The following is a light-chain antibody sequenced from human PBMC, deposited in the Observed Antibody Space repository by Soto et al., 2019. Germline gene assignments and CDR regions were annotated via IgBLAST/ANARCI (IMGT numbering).Light chain of an antibody. Sequence: EIVLTQSPATLPLSPGERATLSCRASQSIYTMLAWYQQRPGQAPRLLIYEASNRATGIPARFSGSGSGTDFTLTISSLEPEDFAVYFCQQRFNWPRTFGQGTKVEI. CDR3: QQRFNWPRT. CDR1: QSIYTM. J-gene: IGKJ1*01. CDR2: EAS. V-gene: IGKV3-11*01.